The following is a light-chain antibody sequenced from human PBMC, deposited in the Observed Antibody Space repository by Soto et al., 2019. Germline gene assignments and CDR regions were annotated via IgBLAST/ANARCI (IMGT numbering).Light chain of an antibody. CDR3: CSYAGNYTVV. Sequence: QSALTQPRSVSGSPGQSVTISCTGTSSDVGGYNYVSWYQQHPGKAPKFMIYDVSKRPSGVPGRFSGSKSGNTASLTISGLQAEDEAEYYCCSYAGNYTVVFGGGTKLTVL. J-gene: IGLJ2*01. V-gene: IGLV2-11*01. CDR2: DVS. CDR1: SSDVGGYNY.